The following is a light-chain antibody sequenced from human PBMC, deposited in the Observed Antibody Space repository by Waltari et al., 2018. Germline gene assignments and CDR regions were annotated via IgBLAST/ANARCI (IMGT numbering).Light chain of an antibody. CDR3: QQRSNWPPT. CDR2: DTL. V-gene: IGKV3-11*01. CDR1: QSVDTY. J-gene: IGKJ4*01. Sequence: EIVLTQSPDTLSLSPGERATLSCRASQSVDTYLAWYQQRLAQSPRLLVYDTLKRCTGTPARFSGSGSVTDFTLTIDSLEPEDSAVYYCQQRSNWPPTFVGGTKVEIK.